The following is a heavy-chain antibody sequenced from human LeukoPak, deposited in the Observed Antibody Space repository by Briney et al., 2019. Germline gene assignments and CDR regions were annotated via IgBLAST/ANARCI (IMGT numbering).Heavy chain of an antibody. J-gene: IGHJ2*01. Sequence: ASVKVSCKASGYTFTSYYMHWVRQAPGQGLEWMGIINPSGGSTSYAQKFQGRVTMTRDTSTSTAYMELTRLNSDDTAVYYCAKNMGHGDYWYFDLWGRGTLVTVSS. D-gene: IGHD4-17*01. V-gene: IGHV1-46*01. CDR3: AKNMGHGDYWYFDL. CDR2: INPSGGST. CDR1: GYTFTSYY.